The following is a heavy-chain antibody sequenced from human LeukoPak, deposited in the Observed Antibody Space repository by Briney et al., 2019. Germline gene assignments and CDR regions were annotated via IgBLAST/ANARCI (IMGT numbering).Heavy chain of an antibody. D-gene: IGHD3-10*01. CDR3: ARDPITSVLLWFGSQFGGFDP. CDR2: IIPIFGTA. V-gene: IGHV1-69*13. J-gene: IGHJ5*02. CDR1: GYTFTSYY. Sequence: PRASVKVSCKASGYTFTSYYMHWVRQAPGQGLEWMGGIIPIFGTANYAQKFQGRVTITADESTSTAYMELSSLRSEDTAVYYCARDPITSVLLWFGSQFGGFDPWGQGTLVTVSS.